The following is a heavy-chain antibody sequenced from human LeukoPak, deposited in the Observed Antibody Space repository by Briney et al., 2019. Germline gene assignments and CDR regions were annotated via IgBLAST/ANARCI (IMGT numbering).Heavy chain of an antibody. CDR3: ARLLSGSYLYYFDY. CDR1: GGSISSSSYY. D-gene: IGHD1-26*01. J-gene: IGHJ4*02. CDR2: IYYSGST. V-gene: IGHV4-39*01. Sequence: SETLSLTCTVSGGSISSSSYYWGWIRQPPGKGLEWIGSIYYSGSTYYNPSLKSRVTISVDTSKNQFSLKLSSVTAADTAVYYCARLLSGSYLYYFDYWGQGTLVTVSS.